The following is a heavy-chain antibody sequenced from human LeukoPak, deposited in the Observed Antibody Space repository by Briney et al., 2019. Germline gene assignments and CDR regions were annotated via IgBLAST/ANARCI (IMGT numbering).Heavy chain of an antibody. D-gene: IGHD4-17*01. V-gene: IGHV3-53*01. CDR2: IYSAV. J-gene: IGHJ4*02. Sequence: PGGSLRLSCTASGFAVSNNYMSWVRQAPGKGLEWVSLIYSAVTYAVSAKGRFTISRDDTKNTLKLQMNSLRADDTAVYYGARLRGNTTVEYWGQGTMVTVSS. CDR3: ARLRGNTTVEY. CDR1: GFAVSNNY.